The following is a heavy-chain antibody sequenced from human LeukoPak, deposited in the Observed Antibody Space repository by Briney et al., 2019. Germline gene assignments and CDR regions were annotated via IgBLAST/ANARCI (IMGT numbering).Heavy chain of an antibody. J-gene: IGHJ4*02. CDR2: IYSGGST. CDR3: ARRGDGGRSFDY. CDR1: GLTVSTNY. Sequence: GGSLRLSCAASGLTVSTNYMSWVRQAPGKGLEWVSIIYSGGSTYYADSVKGRFTISRDNSKNTLYLQVNSLRAEDTALYYCARRGDGGRSFDYWGQGTLVTVSP. D-gene: IGHD4-23*01. V-gene: IGHV3-53*01.